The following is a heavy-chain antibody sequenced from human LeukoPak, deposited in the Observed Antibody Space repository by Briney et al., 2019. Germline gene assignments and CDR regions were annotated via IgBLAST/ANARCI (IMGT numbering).Heavy chain of an antibody. Sequence: GSLGLSCAASGFTFSSYAMSWVRQAPGKGLEWVSAISGSGGSTYYADSVKGRFTISRDNSKNTLYLQMNSLRAEDTAVYYCAKRIYDFWSGYYRRAENHFDYWGQGTLVTVSS. CDR2: ISGSGGST. CDR3: AKRIYDFWSGYYRRAENHFDY. CDR1: GFTFSSYA. D-gene: IGHD3-3*01. J-gene: IGHJ4*02. V-gene: IGHV3-23*01.